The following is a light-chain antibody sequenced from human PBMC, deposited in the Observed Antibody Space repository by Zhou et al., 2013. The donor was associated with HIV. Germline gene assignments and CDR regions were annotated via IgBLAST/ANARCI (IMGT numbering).Light chain of an antibody. V-gene: IGKV1-16*02. J-gene: IGKJ4*01. Sequence: DIQMTQSPSSLSASVGDRVTITCRASQSIGTYLNWYQHKPGKAPKLLIYGSSSLQSGVPSKFSGSGSGTDFTLTISNLRPEDIASYYCQQYKIYPLTFGGGTKVEIK. CDR1: QSIGTY. CDR3: QQYKIYPLT. CDR2: GSS.